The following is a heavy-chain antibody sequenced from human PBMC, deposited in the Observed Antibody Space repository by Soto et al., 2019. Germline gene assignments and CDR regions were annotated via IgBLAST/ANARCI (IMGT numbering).Heavy chain of an antibody. CDR3: ARASLYCSGGSGYYGSYGMDV. V-gene: IGHV4-61*01. Sequence: SETLSLTCTVSGGSVSSGSYYWSWIRQPPGKGLEWLGYIYYSGSTNYNPSLKSRVTISVDTAKNQFSLKLSSVTASDTAAYYCARASLYCSGGSGYYGSYGMDVWGQGTTVTAS. J-gene: IGHJ6*02. D-gene: IGHD2-15*01. CDR1: GGSVSSGSYY. CDR2: IYYSGST.